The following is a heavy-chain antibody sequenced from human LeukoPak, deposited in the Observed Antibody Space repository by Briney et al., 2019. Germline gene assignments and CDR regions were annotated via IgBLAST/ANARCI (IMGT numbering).Heavy chain of an antibody. V-gene: IGHV3-23*01. CDR1: GFTFSSYG. D-gene: IGHD6-19*01. Sequence: GGSLRLSCAASGFTFSSYGMSWVRQAPGKGLEWVSAISGSGGSTYYADSVKGRFTISRDNSKNTLYLQMNTLRVEDTAVYYCARQWLVNGWGQGTLVTVSS. CDR3: ARQWLVNG. J-gene: IGHJ4*02. CDR2: ISGSGGST.